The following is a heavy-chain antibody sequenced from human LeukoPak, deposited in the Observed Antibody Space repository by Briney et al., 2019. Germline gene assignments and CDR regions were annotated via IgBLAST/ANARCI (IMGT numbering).Heavy chain of an antibody. CDR2: INPSGGST. V-gene: IGHV1-46*01. Sequence: ASVKVSCKASGYTFPSYSMHWVRQAPGQGLEWMGIINPSGGSTSYAQKFQGRVTMTRDTSTSTIYMDLSSLRSEDTAVYYCARDLRRDVYNRDWYLDIWGRGTLVTVSS. D-gene: IGHD5-24*01. J-gene: IGHJ2*01. CDR1: GYTFPSYS. CDR3: ARDLRRDVYNRDWYLDI.